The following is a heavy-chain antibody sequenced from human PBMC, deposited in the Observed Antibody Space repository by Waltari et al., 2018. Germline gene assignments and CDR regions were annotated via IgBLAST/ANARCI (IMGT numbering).Heavy chain of an antibody. CDR1: GYSCSDSF. Sequence: QVQLVQSGAEVKKPGASVKVACKASGYSCSDSFIHWVRQAPGQGLGFMGGIDPDAGGTNYPQRFQGRVAMTSDASISTVYMELSGLRSDDTAVYYCARDFSYGSVDYWGQGTLVTVSS. CDR3: ARDFSYGSVDY. J-gene: IGHJ4*02. CDR2: IDPDAGGT. D-gene: IGHD5-18*01. V-gene: IGHV1-2*02.